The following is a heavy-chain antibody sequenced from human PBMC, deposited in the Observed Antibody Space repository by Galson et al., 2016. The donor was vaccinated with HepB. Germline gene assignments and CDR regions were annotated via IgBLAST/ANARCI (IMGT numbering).Heavy chain of an antibody. CDR3: VHRGSLPGGSYRLVNFDF. CDR1: GFSLRTPGEG. V-gene: IGHV2-5*01. J-gene: IGHJ4*02. D-gene: IGHD1-26*01. CDR2: IYWNDDK. Sequence: PALVKPTQTLTLTCAFSGFSLRTPGEGVGWIRQPPGKALEWLALIYWNDDKRHRPSLNSRLTITKDTSKKKVVLTMTNMDTVDTATYYCVHRGSLPGGSYRLVNFDFWGQGTPVTVSS.